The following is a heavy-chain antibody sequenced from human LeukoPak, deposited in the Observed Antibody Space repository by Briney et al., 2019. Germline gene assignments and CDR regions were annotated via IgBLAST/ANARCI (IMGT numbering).Heavy chain of an antibody. J-gene: IGHJ4*02. Sequence: SETLSLTCTVSGGSISSSSYYWGWIRQPPGKGLEWIGSIYYSGSTYYNPSLKSRVTISVDTSKNQFSLKLSSVTAADTAVYYCARRPYYDFWSGYYPPFDYWGQGTLVTVSS. CDR3: ARRPYYDFWSGYYPPFDY. D-gene: IGHD3-3*01. CDR2: IYYSGST. CDR1: GGSISSSSYY. V-gene: IGHV4-39*01.